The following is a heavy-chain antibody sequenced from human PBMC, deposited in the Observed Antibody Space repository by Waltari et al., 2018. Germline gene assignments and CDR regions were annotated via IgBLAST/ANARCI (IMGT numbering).Heavy chain of an antibody. Sequence: QVQLVESGGGVVQPGRSLRLSCAASGFTFSSYAMHWVRQAPGKGLEWVAVISYDGSNKYYADSVKGRFTISRDNSKNTLYLQMNSLRAEDTAVYYCARGEPFLPTTVTTGGTFDIWGQGTMVTVSS. V-gene: IGHV3-30-3*01. CDR1: GFTFSSYA. CDR2: ISYDGSNK. CDR3: ARGEPFLPTTVTTGGTFDI. D-gene: IGHD4-17*01. J-gene: IGHJ3*02.